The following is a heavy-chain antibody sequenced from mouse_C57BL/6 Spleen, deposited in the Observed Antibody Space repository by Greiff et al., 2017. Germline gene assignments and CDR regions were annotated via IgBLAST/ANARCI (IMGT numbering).Heavy chain of an antibody. D-gene: IGHD4-1*01. CDR3: ASSLTGTWAWFAY. J-gene: IGHJ3*01. Sequence: QVQLQQPGAELVKPGASVKMSCKASGYTFTSYWITWVKQTPGQGLEWIGDIYPGSGSTNYNEKFKSKATLTVDTSSSTAYMQLSSLTSEDSAVYYCASSLTGTWAWFAYWGQGTLVTVSA. CDR2: IYPGSGST. V-gene: IGHV1-55*01. CDR1: GYTFTSYW.